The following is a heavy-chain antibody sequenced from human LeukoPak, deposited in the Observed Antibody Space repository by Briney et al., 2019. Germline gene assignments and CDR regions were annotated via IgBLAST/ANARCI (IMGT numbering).Heavy chain of an antibody. CDR1: GFTVSSNY. J-gene: IGHJ4*02. CDR3: AGANSYGYEGYDY. CDR2: IYSGGST. V-gene: IGHV3-66*01. Sequence: GGSLRLSCAASGFTVSSNYMSWVRQAPGKGLGWVSVIYSGGSTYYADSVKGRFTISRDNSKNTLYLQMNSLRAEDTAVYYCAGANSYGYEGYDYWGQGTLVTVSS. D-gene: IGHD5-18*01.